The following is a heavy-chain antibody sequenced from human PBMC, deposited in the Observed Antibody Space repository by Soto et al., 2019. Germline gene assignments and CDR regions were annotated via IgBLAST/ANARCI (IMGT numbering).Heavy chain of an antibody. J-gene: IGHJ4*02. CDR1: GGSISSYY. Sequence: PSETLSLTCTVSGGSISSYYWSWIRQPPGKGLEWIGYIYYSGSTNYNPSLKSRVTISVDTSKNQFSLKLSSVTAADTAVYYCARESFGYSGYDDLGGLFDYWGQGTLVTVSS. V-gene: IGHV4-59*01. CDR2: IYYSGST. CDR3: ARESFGYSGYDDLGGLFDY. D-gene: IGHD5-12*01.